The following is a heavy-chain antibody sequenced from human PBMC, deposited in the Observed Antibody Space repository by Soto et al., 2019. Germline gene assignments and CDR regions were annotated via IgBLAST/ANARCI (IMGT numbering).Heavy chain of an antibody. V-gene: IGHV4-30-4*01. CDR1: GGSISSGDYY. J-gene: IGHJ6*02. CDR3: ARAPGSSSWYGRPPNGMDV. D-gene: IGHD6-13*01. Sequence: QVQLQESGPGLVKPSQTLSLTCTVSGGSISSGDYYWSWIRQPPGKGLEWIGYIYYSGSTYYNPSLKSRVTISVDTSKNQFPLKLSSVTAADTAVYYCARAPGSSSWYGRPPNGMDVWGQGNTVTVSS. CDR2: IYYSGST.